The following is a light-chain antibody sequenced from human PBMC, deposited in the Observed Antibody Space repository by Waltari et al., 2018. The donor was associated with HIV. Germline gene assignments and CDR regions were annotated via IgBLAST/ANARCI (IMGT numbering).Light chain of an antibody. CDR2: DVT. V-gene: IGLV2-11*01. CDR3: CSYAGSHSV. Sequence: QSALTQPRSVSGSPGQSVTFSCTGISSNVDDYNYVSWYQQHPGKAPRLIIYDVTKRPSGVPDRFSGSKSGNTASLTISGLQAEDEADYYCCSYAGSHSVFGAGTEVTV. J-gene: IGLJ1*01. CDR1: SSNVDDYNY.